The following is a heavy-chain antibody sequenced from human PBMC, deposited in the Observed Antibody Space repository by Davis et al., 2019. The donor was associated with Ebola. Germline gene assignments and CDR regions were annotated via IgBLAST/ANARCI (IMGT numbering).Heavy chain of an antibody. J-gene: IGHJ4*02. D-gene: IGHD1-26*01. CDR3: ARGRGGSYF. CDR1: GGSFSGYY. Sequence: PGGSLRLSCAVYGGSFSGYYWSWIRQPPGKGLEWIGEINHSGSTNYNPSLKRRVTISVDTSKNQFSLKLSSVTAADTAVYSCARGRGGSYFWGQGTLVTVSS. CDR2: INHSGST. V-gene: IGHV4-34*01.